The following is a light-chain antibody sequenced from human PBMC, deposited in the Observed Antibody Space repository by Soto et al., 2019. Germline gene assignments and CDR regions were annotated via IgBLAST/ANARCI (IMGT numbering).Light chain of an antibody. J-gene: IGKJ4*01. CDR2: GAS. V-gene: IGKV3-15*01. Sequence: ETVMTQSPATLSLSPGERATLSCRASQSVSSKLVWYQQKPGQAPRSLIYGASTRATGIPARFRGSGSGTEFTLTIDSLKSEDFAVYYCQQYNDWPPAFGGGTKVDIK. CDR1: QSVSSK. CDR3: QQYNDWPPA.